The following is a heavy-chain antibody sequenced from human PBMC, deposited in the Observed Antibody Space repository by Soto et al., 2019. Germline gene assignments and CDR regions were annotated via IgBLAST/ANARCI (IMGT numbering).Heavy chain of an antibody. CDR3: ARSPRYCSGGSCYDY. D-gene: IGHD2-15*01. V-gene: IGHV1-2*02. J-gene: IGHJ4*02. CDR1: GYTFTGYY. CDR2: INPNSGGT. Sequence: ASVKVSCKASGYTFTGYYMHWVRQAPGQGLEWMGWINPNSGGTNYAQKFQGRVTMTRDTSISTAYMELSRLRSDDTAVYYCARSPRYCSGGSCYDYWGQGTMVTVYS.